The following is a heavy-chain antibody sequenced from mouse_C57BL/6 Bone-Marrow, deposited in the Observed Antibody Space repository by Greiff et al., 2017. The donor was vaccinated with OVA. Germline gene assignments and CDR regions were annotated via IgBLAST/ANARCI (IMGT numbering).Heavy chain of an antibody. CDR1: GYAFSSSW. D-gene: IGHD1-1*01. Sequence: QVQLQQSGPELVKPGASVKISCKASGYAFSSSWMNWVKQRPGKGLEWIGRIYPGDGDTNYNGKFKGKATLTADKSSSTAYMQLRSLTSEDSAVYFCARSPHYYGSSQFAYWGQGTLVTVSA. CDR3: ARSPHYYGSSQFAY. J-gene: IGHJ3*01. CDR2: IYPGDGDT. V-gene: IGHV1-82*01.